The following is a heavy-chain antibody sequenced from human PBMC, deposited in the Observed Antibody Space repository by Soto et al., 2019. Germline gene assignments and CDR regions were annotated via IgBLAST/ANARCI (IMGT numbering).Heavy chain of an antibody. V-gene: IGHV1-3*04. D-gene: IGHD2-21*01. Sequence: ASVKVSCKASGYTFTDYAMHWVRQAPGQRLEWMGWINTGNGNTKFSLKFQGRVTITRDTSATTAYMELTSLRSEDTAVYYCAKGSRMWTPDYWGQGTLVTVSS. CDR1: GYTFTDYA. CDR3: AKGSRMWTPDY. J-gene: IGHJ4*02. CDR2: INTGNGNT.